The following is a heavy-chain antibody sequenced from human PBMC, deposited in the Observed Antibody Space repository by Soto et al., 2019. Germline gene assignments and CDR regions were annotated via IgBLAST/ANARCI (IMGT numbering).Heavy chain of an antibody. CDR1: GGSISSGGYY. Sequence: SEALSLTCTVSGGSISSGGYYWSWVRQFPGKGLEWIGYIYYSGTTHYNPSLKSRISMSIDTSKNQFSLRLNSVTAADTAVYYCARDVTTKDFFDYWGQGSPVTVSS. CDR2: IYYSGTT. V-gene: IGHV4-31*03. CDR3: ARDVTTKDFFDY. D-gene: IGHD1-1*01. J-gene: IGHJ4*02.